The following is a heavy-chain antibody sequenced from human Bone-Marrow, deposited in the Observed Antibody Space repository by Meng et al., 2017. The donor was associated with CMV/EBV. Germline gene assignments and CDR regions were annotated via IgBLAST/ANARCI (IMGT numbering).Heavy chain of an antibody. CDR2: ISSDGNKQ. V-gene: IGHV3-30*03. Sequence: CAPWGFTFSSYGMHWGRQAPGKGLEWVAVISSDGNKQYYADSVKGRFTISRDNSKNTLFLQMNSLRAEDSAVFYCTRSSSPQIPHDYWGQGTLVTVSS. D-gene: IGHD6-6*01. J-gene: IGHJ4*02. CDR1: GFTFSSYG. CDR3: TRSSSPQIPHDY.